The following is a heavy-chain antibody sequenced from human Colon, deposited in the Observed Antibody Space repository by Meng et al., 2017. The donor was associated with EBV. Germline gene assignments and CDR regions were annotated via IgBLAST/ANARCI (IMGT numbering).Heavy chain of an antibody. D-gene: IGHD3-10*01. V-gene: IGHV4-61*01. CDR1: GDSVATGRYY. Sequence: QVQLQESGPGLVKPSETRSPTCTVSGDSVATGRYYWSWIRQPPGKGLEWIAYIYYIGGTNYNPSLKSRLTISLDTSKNQFSLSLRSVTAADTAVYYCARVSGRSFDPWGQGTLVTVSS. CDR3: ARVSGRSFDP. J-gene: IGHJ5*02. CDR2: IYYIGGT.